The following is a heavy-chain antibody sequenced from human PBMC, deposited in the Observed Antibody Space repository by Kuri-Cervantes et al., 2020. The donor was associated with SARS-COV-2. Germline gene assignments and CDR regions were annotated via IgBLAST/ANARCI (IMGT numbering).Heavy chain of an antibody. J-gene: IGHJ4*02. V-gene: IGHV3-74*01. D-gene: IGHD2-15*01. CDR3: ARGAGGGWYLGQFDY. CDR2: INPDGSYT. CDR1: GFTFSGHW. Sequence: GGSLRLSCAASGFTFSGHWIHWVRQAPGKGLVWVSRINPDGSYTNNADSVKGRFTISRDNSKNTLYLQMNSLRAEDTAVYYCARGAGGGWYLGQFDYWGQGTLVTVSS.